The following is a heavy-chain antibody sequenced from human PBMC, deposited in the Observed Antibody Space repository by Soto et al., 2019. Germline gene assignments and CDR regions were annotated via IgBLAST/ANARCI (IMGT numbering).Heavy chain of an antibody. CDR3: AKVSGYSYGREYYFDY. CDR2: ISGSGGST. Sequence: GGSLRLSCAASGFTFSSYAMSWVRQAPGKGLEWVSAISGSGGSTYYADSVKGRFTISRDNSKNTLYLQMNSLRAEDTAVYYCAKVSGYSYGREYYFDYWGQGTLVTVSS. CDR1: GFTFSSYA. V-gene: IGHV3-23*01. D-gene: IGHD5-18*01. J-gene: IGHJ4*02.